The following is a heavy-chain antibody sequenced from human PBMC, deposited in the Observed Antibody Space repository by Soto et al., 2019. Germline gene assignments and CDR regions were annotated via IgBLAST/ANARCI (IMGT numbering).Heavy chain of an antibody. CDR3: ANRPLDSGGHYFDY. Sequence: EVQLVESGGGLVQPGGSLRLSCAASGFTFSRFAMSWVRQTPEKGLEWVSTIDTSGENTYYTDSVKGRFTIARDNSKNTLYLQMDSLRAEGSAFFYCANRPLDSGGHYFDYWGQGALISVSS. CDR1: GFTFSRFA. D-gene: IGHD3-10*01. CDR2: IDTSGENT. J-gene: IGHJ4*02. V-gene: IGHV3-23*04.